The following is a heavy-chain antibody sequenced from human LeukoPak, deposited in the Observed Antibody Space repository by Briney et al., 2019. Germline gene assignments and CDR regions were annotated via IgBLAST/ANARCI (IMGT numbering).Heavy chain of an antibody. Sequence: PGGSLRLSCAASGFTFSSYAMHWVRQAPGKGLEWVAVISYDGSNKYYADSVKGRFTISRDNSKNTLYLQMNSLRAEDTAVYYCARDHIVVVTATPSDGFDYWGQGTLVTVSS. V-gene: IGHV3-30-3*01. D-gene: IGHD2-21*02. CDR3: ARDHIVVVTATPSDGFDY. J-gene: IGHJ4*02. CDR1: GFTFSSYA. CDR2: ISYDGSNK.